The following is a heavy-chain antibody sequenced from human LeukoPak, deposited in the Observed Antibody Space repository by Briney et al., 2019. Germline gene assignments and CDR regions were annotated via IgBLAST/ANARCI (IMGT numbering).Heavy chain of an antibody. Sequence: GGSLRLSCAASRFTFSSYAVNWVSQAPGKGLEWVSTISGSGGSTYYADSVKGRFTISRDNSKNTLYLQMNSLRAEDTAVYYCAKALGGSGSNFDYWGQGTLVTVSS. CDR3: AKALGGSGSNFDY. V-gene: IGHV3-23*01. D-gene: IGHD3-10*01. CDR2: ISGSGGST. J-gene: IGHJ4*02. CDR1: RFTFSSYA.